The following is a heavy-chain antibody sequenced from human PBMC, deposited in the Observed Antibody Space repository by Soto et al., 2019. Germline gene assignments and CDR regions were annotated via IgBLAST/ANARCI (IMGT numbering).Heavy chain of an antibody. D-gene: IGHD5-12*01. CDR2: IYPGDSDT. V-gene: IGHV5-51*01. Sequence: EVQLVQSGAEVKKPGESLKISCKGSGYSFTSYWIGWVRQMPGKGLEWMGIIYPGDSDTRYSPSFQGQVTISADKSISTAYLQWSSLKASDTAMYYCARPHKRYSGYDLSSTRIFAFDYWGQGTLVTVSS. J-gene: IGHJ4*02. CDR3: ARPHKRYSGYDLSSTRIFAFDY. CDR1: GYSFTSYW.